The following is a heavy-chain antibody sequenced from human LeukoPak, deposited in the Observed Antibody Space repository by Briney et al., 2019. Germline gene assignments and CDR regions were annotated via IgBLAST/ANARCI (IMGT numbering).Heavy chain of an antibody. D-gene: IGHD5-18*01. V-gene: IGHV4-34*01. Sequence: PSETLSLTCAVYGGSFSGYYWSWIRQPPGKGLEWIGEINHSGSTNYNPSLKSRVTISVDTSKNQFSLKLSSVTAADTAVYYCARLRDTAMVIRGNTRVPTRKYYFDYWGQGTLVTVSS. J-gene: IGHJ4*02. CDR1: GGSFSGYY. CDR3: ARLRDTAMVIRGNTRVPTRKYYFDY. CDR2: INHSGST.